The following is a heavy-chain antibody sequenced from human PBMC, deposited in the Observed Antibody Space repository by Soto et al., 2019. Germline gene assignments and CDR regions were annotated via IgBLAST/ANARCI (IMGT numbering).Heavy chain of an antibody. CDR2: IIPIFGTA. Sequence: QVQLVQSGAEVKKPGSSVKVSCKASGGTFSSYAISWVRQAPGQGLEWMGGIIPIFGTANYAQKFQGRVTITAXXSXSXXYMELRSLRSEDTAVYYCASLYYDSSGYYYDWFDPWGQGTLVTVSS. D-gene: IGHD3-22*01. J-gene: IGHJ5*02. CDR3: ASLYYDSSGYYYDWFDP. CDR1: GGTFSSYA. V-gene: IGHV1-69*12.